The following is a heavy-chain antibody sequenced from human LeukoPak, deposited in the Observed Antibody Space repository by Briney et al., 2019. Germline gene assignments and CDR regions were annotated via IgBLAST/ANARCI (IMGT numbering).Heavy chain of an antibody. CDR3: ARSWGTTTVTTGPAY. V-gene: IGHV4-34*01. CDR2: IYYSGTT. Sequence: PSETLSLTCAVYGGSFSGYYWSWIRQPAGKGLEWIGSIYYSGTTYYNPSLKSRVIISVDTSKNQFSLKLSSVTAADTAVYYCARSWGTTTVTTGPAYWGQGTLVTVSS. D-gene: IGHD4-17*01. CDR1: GGSFSGYY. J-gene: IGHJ4*02.